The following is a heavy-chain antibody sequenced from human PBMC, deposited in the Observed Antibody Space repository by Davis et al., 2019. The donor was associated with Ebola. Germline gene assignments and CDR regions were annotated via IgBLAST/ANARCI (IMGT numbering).Heavy chain of an antibody. J-gene: IGHJ4*02. Sequence: SETLSLTCTVSGGSVSSGTHYCGWIRQPPVNGLAWIGCVSFSGITYYSPSFKSRVTISVDTSKKQFSLKLTSVTAADTAVYYCAIRHTVITRQPGNFDSWGQGILVTVSS. V-gene: IGHV4-39*01. CDR2: VSFSGIT. D-gene: IGHD4-23*01. CDR1: GGSVSSGTHY. CDR3: AIRHTVITRQPGNFDS.